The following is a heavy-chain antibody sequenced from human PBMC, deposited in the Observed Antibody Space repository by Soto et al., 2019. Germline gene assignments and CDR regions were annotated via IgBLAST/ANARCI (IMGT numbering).Heavy chain of an antibody. D-gene: IGHD3-9*01. CDR2: ISAYNGNT. J-gene: IGHJ4*02. CDR1: GYTFTIYG. V-gene: IGHV1-18*01. Sequence: GASVKVSCKASGYTFTIYGISGVLQSPVQGLEWMGCISAYNGNTNYAQKLQGRVTMTTDTSTSTAYMELRSLRSDDTAVYYCAREVIITSLYYFDYWGQGTLVTVSS. CDR3: AREVIITSLYYFDY.